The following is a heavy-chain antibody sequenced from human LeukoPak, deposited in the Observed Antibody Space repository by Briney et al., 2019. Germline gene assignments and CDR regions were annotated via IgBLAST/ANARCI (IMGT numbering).Heavy chain of an antibody. CDR1: GFTFSSYA. CDR3: ARGGLRYFDWLPLYFDY. CDR2: ISYDGSNK. D-gene: IGHD3-9*01. Sequence: GGSLRLSCAASGFTFSSYAMHWVRQAPGKGLEWVAVISYDGSNKYYADSVKGRFTISRDNSKNTLYLQMNSLRAEDTAVYYCARGGLRYFDWLPLYFDYWGQGTLVTVSS. V-gene: IGHV3-30*04. J-gene: IGHJ4*02.